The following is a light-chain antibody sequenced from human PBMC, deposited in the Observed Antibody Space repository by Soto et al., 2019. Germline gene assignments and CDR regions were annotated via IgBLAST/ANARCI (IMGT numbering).Light chain of an antibody. V-gene: IGKV1-5*01. Sequence: IRMTQSPSSLSASTGDRVTITCRASQSISSWLAWYQQKPGKAPKLLIYDASSLESGVPSRFSGSGSGTEFTLTISSLQPDDFATYYCQQYNSYSWTFGQGTKVDNK. CDR3: QQYNSYSWT. CDR1: QSISSW. CDR2: DAS. J-gene: IGKJ1*01.